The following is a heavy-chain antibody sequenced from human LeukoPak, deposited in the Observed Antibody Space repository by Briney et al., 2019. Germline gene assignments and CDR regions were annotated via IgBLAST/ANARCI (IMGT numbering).Heavy chain of an antibody. CDR2: IYYSGST. Sequence: PSETLSLTCTVSGGSISSYYWSWIRQPPGKGLEWIGYIYYSGSTNYDPSLKSRVTISVDTSKNQFSLKLSSVTAADTAVYYCARGPGYSNWFDPWGQGTLVTVSS. D-gene: IGHD6-13*01. J-gene: IGHJ5*01. V-gene: IGHV4-59*01. CDR3: ARGPGYSNWFDP. CDR1: GGSISSYY.